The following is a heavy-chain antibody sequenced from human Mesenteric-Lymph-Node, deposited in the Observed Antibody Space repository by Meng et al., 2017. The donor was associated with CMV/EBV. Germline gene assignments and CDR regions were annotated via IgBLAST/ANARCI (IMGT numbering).Heavy chain of an antibody. CDR2: ISTSGGST. CDR1: GFTFNNYA. CDR3: AKGYTPRYYFDY. D-gene: IGHD1-1*01. J-gene: IGHJ4*02. V-gene: IGHV3-23*01. Sequence: GESLKISCAASGFTFNNYAMNWVRQAPGKGLEWVSGISTSGGSTYYADSVRGRFTISRDNSKNTLYLQMNSLRAEDMAIYYCAKGYTPRYYFDYWGQGTLVTVSS.